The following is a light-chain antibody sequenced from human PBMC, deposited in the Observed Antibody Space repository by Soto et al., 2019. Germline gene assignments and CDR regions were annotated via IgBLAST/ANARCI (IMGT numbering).Light chain of an antibody. CDR3: SSYAGSNNLGVV. CDR1: SSDVGGYNY. Sequence: QSALTQPPSASGSPGQSVTISCTGTSSDVGGYNYVSWYQQHPGKAPKLMIYEVNKRPSGVPDRFSGSKSGNTASLTVSGVQAEYEADYFCSSYAGSNNLGVVFGGGTQLTVL. J-gene: IGLJ2*01. V-gene: IGLV2-8*01. CDR2: EVN.